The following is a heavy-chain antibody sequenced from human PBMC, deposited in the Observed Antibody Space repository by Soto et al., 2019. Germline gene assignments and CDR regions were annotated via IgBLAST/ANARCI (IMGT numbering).Heavy chain of an antibody. V-gene: IGHV4-34*01. Sequence: SETLSLTCAVYCGSFSGYYWSWIRHPPGKGLEWIGEVNHSGSTNYNPSLKSRVTISVDTSKNQFSLKLSSVTAADTAVYYCARGWSGLVIIRFDPWGQGTQVTVSS. D-gene: IGHD3-9*01. J-gene: IGHJ5*02. CDR1: CGSFSGYY. CDR2: VNHSGST. CDR3: ARGWSGLVIIRFDP.